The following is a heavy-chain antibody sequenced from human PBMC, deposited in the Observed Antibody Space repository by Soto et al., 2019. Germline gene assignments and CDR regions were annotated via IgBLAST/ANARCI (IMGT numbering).Heavy chain of an antibody. CDR3: VSQRTTVPTQAYFDY. J-gene: IGHJ4*02. V-gene: IGHV4-39*01. D-gene: IGHD4-17*01. CDR1: GGSVTNSSYY. CDR2: VYYRGRS. Sequence: SETLSLTCTVSGGSVTNSSYYWGWIRQSPGKGLEWIGSVYYRGRSYSRSSVKSRVTISVDTSKNRFSLSLNSVTASDTAVYFCVSQRTTVPTQAYFDYWGPGALVTVSS.